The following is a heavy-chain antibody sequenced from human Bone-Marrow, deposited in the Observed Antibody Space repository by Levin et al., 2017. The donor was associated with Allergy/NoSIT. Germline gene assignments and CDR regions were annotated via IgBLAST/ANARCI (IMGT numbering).Heavy chain of an antibody. CDR2: INPLGGGT. V-gene: IGHV1-46*01. Sequence: VASVKVSCKTSGYAFTSNHVHWVRQAPGQGLEWMGIINPLGGGTNYARQFQGRVTMTRDTSTTTVYMELSSLTSDDTAVYYCARSQYCNGGSCYGFDYWGQGTQVTVSS. CDR3: ARSQYCNGGSCYGFDY. J-gene: IGHJ4*02. CDR1: GYAFTSNH. D-gene: IGHD2-15*01.